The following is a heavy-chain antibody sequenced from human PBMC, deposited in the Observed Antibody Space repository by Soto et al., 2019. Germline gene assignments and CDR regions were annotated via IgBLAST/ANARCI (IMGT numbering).Heavy chain of an antibody. CDR1: GFTFGDYA. CDR3: TRVACSSTSCYSYYYYGMDV. J-gene: IGHJ6*02. Sequence: PGGSLRLSCTASGFTFGDYAMSWVRQAPGKGLEWVGFIRSKAYGGTTEYAASVKGRFTISRDDSESIAYLQMNSLKTEDTAVYYCTRVACSSTSCYSYYYYGMDVWGQGTTVTVSS. V-gene: IGHV3-49*04. D-gene: IGHD2-2*02. CDR2: IRSKAYGGTT.